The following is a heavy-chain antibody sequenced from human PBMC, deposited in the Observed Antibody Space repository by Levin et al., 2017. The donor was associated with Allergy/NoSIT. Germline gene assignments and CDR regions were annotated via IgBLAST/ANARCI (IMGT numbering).Heavy chain of an antibody. CDR2: VYHSGST. D-gene: IGHD3-22*01. CDR3: ARGTSDGSGYYYLDH. J-gene: IGHJ4*02. Sequence: SETLSLTCAVSGGSISSSSHSWSWVRQPPEKGLEWIGYVYHSGSTYYNPSLKSRVKISVDRSKNQFSLNLTSVTAADTAVFYCARGTSDGSGYYYLDHWGQGTLVTVSS. V-gene: IGHV4-30-2*01. CDR1: GGSISSSSHS.